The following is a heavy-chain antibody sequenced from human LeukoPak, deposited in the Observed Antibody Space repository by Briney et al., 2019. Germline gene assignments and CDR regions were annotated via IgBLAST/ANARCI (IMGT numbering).Heavy chain of an antibody. CDR3: ARGAPYSSSWYDKYYYYYMDV. D-gene: IGHD6-13*01. CDR1: GGSISSSSYY. CDR2: IYYSGST. Sequence: PSETLSLTCTVPGGSISSSSYYWGWIRQPPGKGLEWIGSIYYSGSTYYNPSLKSRVTISVDTSKNQFSLKLSSVTAADTAVYYCARGAPYSSSWYDKYYYYYMDVWGKGTTVTVSS. V-gene: IGHV4-39*07. J-gene: IGHJ6*03.